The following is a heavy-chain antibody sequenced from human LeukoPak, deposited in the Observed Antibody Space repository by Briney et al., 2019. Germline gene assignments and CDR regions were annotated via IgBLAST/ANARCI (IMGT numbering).Heavy chain of an antibody. CDR1: GGSISSYY. CDR3: ARDYCGGDCYYAFDI. J-gene: IGHJ3*02. D-gene: IGHD2-21*02. V-gene: IGHV4-59*01. CDR2: IYYSGST. Sequence: SETLSLTCTVSGGSISSYYWSWIRQPPGKGLEWIGYIYYSGSTNYNPSLKSRVTISVDTSKNQFSLKLSSVTAADTAVYYCARDYCGGDCYYAFDIWGQGTMVTVSS.